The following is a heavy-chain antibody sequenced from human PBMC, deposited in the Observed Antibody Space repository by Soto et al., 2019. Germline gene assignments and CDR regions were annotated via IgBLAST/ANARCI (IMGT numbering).Heavy chain of an antibody. D-gene: IGHD3-10*01. V-gene: IGHV4-4*07. CDR2: IYTSGST. Sequence: PSETLSLTCTVSGGSISSYYWSWIRQPAGKGLEWIGRIYTSGSTNYNPSLKSRVTMSVDTSKNQFSLKLSSVTAADTAVYYCAREDVKGNYYVSGSYSVGLDYWGQGTLVTVS. J-gene: IGHJ4*02. CDR1: GGSISSYY. CDR3: AREDVKGNYYVSGSYSVGLDY.